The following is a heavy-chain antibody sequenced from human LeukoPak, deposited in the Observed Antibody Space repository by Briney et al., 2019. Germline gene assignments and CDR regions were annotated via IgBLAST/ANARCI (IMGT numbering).Heavy chain of an antibody. Sequence: GRSLRLSCAASGFTFSSYGMHWVRQAPGKGLEWVAVISYDGSNKYYADSVKGRFTISRDNAKNSLYLQMNSLRAEDTAVYYCARGGYDFWSDDDAFDIWGQGTMVTVSS. CDR3: ARGGYDFWSDDDAFDI. D-gene: IGHD3-3*01. J-gene: IGHJ3*02. V-gene: IGHV3-30*03. CDR1: GFTFSSYG. CDR2: ISYDGSNK.